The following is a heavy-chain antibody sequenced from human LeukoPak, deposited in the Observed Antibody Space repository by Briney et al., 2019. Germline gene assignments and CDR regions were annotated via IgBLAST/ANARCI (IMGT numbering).Heavy chain of an antibody. CDR3: AKDVGFGVYYYYMDV. D-gene: IGHD3-10*01. Sequence: PGGSLRLSCAASGFTFSSYAMSWVRQAPGKGLEWVSAISGSGGSTHYADSVKGRFTISRDNSKNTPYLQMNSLRAEDTAVYYCAKDVGFGVYYYYMDVWGKGTTVTVSS. J-gene: IGHJ6*03. CDR2: ISGSGGST. CDR1: GFTFSSYA. V-gene: IGHV3-23*01.